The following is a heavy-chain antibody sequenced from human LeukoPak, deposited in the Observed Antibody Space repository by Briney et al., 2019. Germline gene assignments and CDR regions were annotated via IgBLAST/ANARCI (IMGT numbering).Heavy chain of an antibody. J-gene: IGHJ1*01. V-gene: IGHV3-33*01. Sequence: GGSLRLSCAASGFTFSSYGMHWVRQAPGKGLEWVAVIWYDGSNKYYADSVKGRFTISRDNSKNTLYLQMNSLRAEDTAVYYCARDRRLLRYFEYFQHWGQGTLVTVSS. D-gene: IGHD3-22*01. CDR2: IWYDGSNK. CDR1: GFTFSSYG. CDR3: ARDRRLLRYFEYFQH.